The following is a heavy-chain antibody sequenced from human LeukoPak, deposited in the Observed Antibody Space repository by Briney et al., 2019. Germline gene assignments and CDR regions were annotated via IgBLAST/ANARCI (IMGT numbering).Heavy chain of an antibody. Sequence: GGSLRLSCAASGFTFSSYALSWVRQAPGKGLEWVSGISGSGGSTHYAHSVKGRFTISRDNSKNTLYLQMNSLRAEDTAVYYCAKDLGGQYGLDYFDYWGQGTLVTVSS. V-gene: IGHV3-23*01. CDR2: ISGSGGST. J-gene: IGHJ4*02. CDR3: AKDLGGQYGLDYFDY. CDR1: GFTFSSYA. D-gene: IGHD3-16*01.